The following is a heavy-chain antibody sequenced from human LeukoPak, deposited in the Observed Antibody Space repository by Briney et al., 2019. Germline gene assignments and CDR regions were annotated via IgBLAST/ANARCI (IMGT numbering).Heavy chain of an antibody. V-gene: IGHV3-21*06. Sequence: PGGSLRLSCTGFGFTFSTYSMNWVRQAPGKGLEWVSSVDNTATYIYYADSVKGRFTISRDNAKNSLYLQMNSLRVEDTAVYYCARGLLYLGEPGPGDYWGQGTLVTASS. CDR3: ARGLLYLGEPGPGDY. CDR1: GFTFSTYS. D-gene: IGHD3-3*01. J-gene: IGHJ4*02. CDR2: VDNTATYI.